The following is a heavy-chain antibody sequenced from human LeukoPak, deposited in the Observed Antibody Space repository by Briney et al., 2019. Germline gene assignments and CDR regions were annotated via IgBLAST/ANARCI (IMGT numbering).Heavy chain of an antibody. CDR3: ARDRPNDSSGYYSPFDY. CDR1: GYTFTSYD. CDR2: MNPNSGNT. V-gene: IGHV1-8*01. J-gene: IGHJ4*02. Sequence: ASVKVSCKASGYTFTSYDINWVRQATGQGLEWMGWMNPNSGNTGYAQKFQGRVTMTRNTSISTAYMELSRLRSDDTAVYYCARDRPNDSSGYYSPFDYWGQGTLVTVSS. D-gene: IGHD3-22*01.